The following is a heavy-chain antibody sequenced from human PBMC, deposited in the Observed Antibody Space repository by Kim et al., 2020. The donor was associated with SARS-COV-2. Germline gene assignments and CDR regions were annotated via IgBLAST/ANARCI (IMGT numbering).Heavy chain of an antibody. Sequence: QKLQSRVTMTTDQSRSRAYMELRSLRSDDTAVYYCARDFGTAMITRRFDYWGQGTLVTVSS. CDR3: ARDFGTAMITRRFDY. V-gene: IGHV1-18*01. J-gene: IGHJ4*02. D-gene: IGHD5-18*01.